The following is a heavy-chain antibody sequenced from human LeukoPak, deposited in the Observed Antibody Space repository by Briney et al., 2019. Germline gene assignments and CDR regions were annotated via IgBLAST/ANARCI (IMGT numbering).Heavy chain of an antibody. CDR1: GGSISSYY. V-gene: IGHV4-4*08. Sequence: PSETLSLTCTVSGGSISSYYWSWIRQPPGKGLEWIAYISDTGSINYNPSLKSRVTISVDTSKNQSSLKLSSVTAADTAVYYCASIIYDTMVRGVISDWGQGTLVTVSS. J-gene: IGHJ4*02. CDR2: ISDTGSI. CDR3: ASIIYDTMVRGVISD. D-gene: IGHD3-10*01.